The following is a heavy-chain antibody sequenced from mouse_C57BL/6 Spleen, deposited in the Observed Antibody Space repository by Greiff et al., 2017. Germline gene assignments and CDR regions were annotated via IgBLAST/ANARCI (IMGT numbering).Heavy chain of an antibody. V-gene: IGHV2-5*01. CDR3: AKNRDDYGGYYAMDY. CDR1: GFSLTSYG. D-gene: IGHD2-4*01. J-gene: IGHJ4*01. Sequence: QVQLQQSGPGLVQPSQSLSITCTVSGFSLTSYGVHWVRQSPGKGLEWLGVIWRGGSTDYNAAFMSRLSITKDNSKSQVFFTMNSLQADDTAIYYCAKNRDDYGGYYAMDYWGQGTSVTVSS. CDR2: IWRGGST.